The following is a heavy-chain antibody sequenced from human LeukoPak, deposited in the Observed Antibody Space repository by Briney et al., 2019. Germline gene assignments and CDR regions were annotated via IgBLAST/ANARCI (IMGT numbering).Heavy chain of an antibody. CDR3: ARVWDHFPYYYYYMDV. CDR1: GFTLSSYW. V-gene: IGHV3-74*01. Sequence: GGSLRLSCAASGFTLSSYWMHWVRQASGKGLVWVPCINSDGRSTSYADSVKGRFTISRDNAKNTLYLQMNSLRAEDTALYHCARVWDHFPYYYYYMDVWGKGTTVTVSS. J-gene: IGHJ6*03. D-gene: IGHD1-26*01. CDR2: INSDGRST.